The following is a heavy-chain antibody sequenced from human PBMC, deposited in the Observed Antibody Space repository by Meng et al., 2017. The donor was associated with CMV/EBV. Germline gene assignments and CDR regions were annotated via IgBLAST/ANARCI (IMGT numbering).Heavy chain of an antibody. V-gene: IGHV3-11*01. CDR1: GFTFSDYY. J-gene: IGHJ4*02. Sequence: GESLKISCAASGFTFSDYYMSWIRQAPGKGLEWVSYISSSGSTIYYADSVKGRFTISRDNAKNSLYLQMNSLRAEDTAVHYCARGRRGYSGYDFYDYWGQGTLVTVSS. CDR2: ISSSGSTI. D-gene: IGHD5-12*01. CDR3: ARGRRGYSGYDFYDY.